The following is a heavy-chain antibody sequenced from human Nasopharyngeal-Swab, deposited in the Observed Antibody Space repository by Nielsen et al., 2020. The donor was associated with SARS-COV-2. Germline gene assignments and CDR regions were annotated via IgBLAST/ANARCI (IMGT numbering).Heavy chain of an antibody. J-gene: IGHJ4*02. D-gene: IGHD3-22*01. Sequence: SETLSLTSTVSGGSISTYYWSWIRQPPGKGLEWLGYIHSSWATNYNPSLKSRVTISVDTSKNQFSLKLSSVTAADTAVYYCARDHSYYDSNGYYFNYWGLGTLVTVSS. V-gene: IGHV4-59*01. CDR1: GGSISTYY. CDR3: ARDHSYYDSNGYYFNY. CDR2: IHSSWAT.